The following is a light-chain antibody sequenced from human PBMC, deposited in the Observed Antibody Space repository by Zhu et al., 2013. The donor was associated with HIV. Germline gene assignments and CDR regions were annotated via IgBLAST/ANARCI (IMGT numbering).Light chain of an antibody. Sequence: DIVMTQSPDSLAVSLGERATINCKSSQSILYSFNNKNSLAWYQHKPGQPPKLLIYWASTRESGVPDRFSGSGSGTDFTLTISNLEPEDFGVYYCQQRSGWPPESTFGPGTKLDVK. CDR2: WAS. CDR1: QSILYSFNNKNS. CDR3: QQRSGWPPEST. J-gene: IGKJ3*01. V-gene: IGKV4-1*01.